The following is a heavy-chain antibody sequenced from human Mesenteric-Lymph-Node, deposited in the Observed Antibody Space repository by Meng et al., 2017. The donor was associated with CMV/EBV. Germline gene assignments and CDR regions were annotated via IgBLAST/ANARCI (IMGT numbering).Heavy chain of an antibody. CDR1: GGSRGGREW. D-gene: IGHD6-19*01. Sequence: VVAGGSRGGREWGGGVRQPRGRGVGGMGGSVEGGITNYNAGLKRRVTISVDTSKNQCSLKLTSVTAADTALYFCARDEGSSGWYTVWGQGTLVTVSS. V-gene: IGHV4-4*01. J-gene: IGHJ4*02. CDR2: SVEGGIT. CDR3: ARDEGSSGWYTV.